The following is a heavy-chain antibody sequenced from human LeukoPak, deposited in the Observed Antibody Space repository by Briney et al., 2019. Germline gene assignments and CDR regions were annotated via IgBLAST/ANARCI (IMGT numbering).Heavy chain of an antibody. Sequence: GGSLRLSCAASGFTVSSNYMSWVRQAPGKGLEWVSVIYSGGSTYYADSVRGRFTISRDIAKNSLYLQMNSLGAEDTAVYYCATDGEDWGQGTLVTVSS. CDR1: GFTVSSNY. J-gene: IGHJ4*02. CDR2: IYSGGST. V-gene: IGHV3-53*01. CDR3: ATDGED. D-gene: IGHD3-10*01.